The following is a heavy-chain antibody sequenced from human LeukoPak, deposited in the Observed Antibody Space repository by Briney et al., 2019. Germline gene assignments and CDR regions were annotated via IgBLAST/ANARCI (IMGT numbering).Heavy chain of an antibody. CDR1: GGSISSYC. D-gene: IGHD6-13*01. CDR2: IYYSGST. V-gene: IGHV4-59*01. CDR3: ARGRYSSSSFDN. J-gene: IGHJ4*02. Sequence: SETLSLTCTVSGGSISSYCWSWIRQPPGKGLEWIGYIYYSGSTNYNPSLKSRVTISVDTSKNQFSLKLSSVTAADTAVYYCARGRYSSSSFDNWGQGTLVTVSS.